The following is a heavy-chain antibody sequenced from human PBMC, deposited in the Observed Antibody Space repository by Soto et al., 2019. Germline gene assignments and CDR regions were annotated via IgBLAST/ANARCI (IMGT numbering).Heavy chain of an antibody. V-gene: IGHV4-38-2*01. CDR3: ARSKYYGSGSYYNEGAFDI. CDR2: IYHSGST. Sequence: LSLTCAVSGYSISSGYYWGWIRQPPGKGLEWIGSIYHSGSTYYNPSLKSRVTISVDTSKNQFSLKLSSVTAADTAVYYCARSKYYGSGSYYNEGAFDIWGQGTMVTVSS. CDR1: GYSISSGYY. D-gene: IGHD3-10*01. J-gene: IGHJ3*02.